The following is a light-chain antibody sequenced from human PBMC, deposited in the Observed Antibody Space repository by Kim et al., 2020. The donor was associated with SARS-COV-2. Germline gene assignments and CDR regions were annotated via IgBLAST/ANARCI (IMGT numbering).Light chain of an antibody. CDR2: KAS. V-gene: IGKV1-5*03. CDR1: QSVTKY. J-gene: IGKJ1*01. Sequence: DIQITQSPSTLSASVGDRVTITCRTSQSVTKYVAWYQQKTGRPPNLLIYKASSLKSGVPSRFSGSGYGTEFTLTISSLQPDDFATYYCQHYNTYSTFGHGTKVDIK. CDR3: QHYNTYST.